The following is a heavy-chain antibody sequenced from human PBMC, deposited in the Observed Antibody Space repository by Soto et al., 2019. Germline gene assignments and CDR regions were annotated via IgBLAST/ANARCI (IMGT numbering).Heavy chain of an antibody. Sequence: PGGSLRLSCAASGFTFSSYGMHWVRQAPGKGLEWVAVIWYDGSNKYYADSVKGRFTISRDNSKNTLYLQMNSLRAEDTAVYYCARDDESYYTNYFDYWGQGTLVTVSS. CDR3: ARDDESYYTNYFDY. V-gene: IGHV3-33*08. CDR1: GFTFSSYG. CDR2: IWYDGSNK. J-gene: IGHJ4*02. D-gene: IGHD1-26*01.